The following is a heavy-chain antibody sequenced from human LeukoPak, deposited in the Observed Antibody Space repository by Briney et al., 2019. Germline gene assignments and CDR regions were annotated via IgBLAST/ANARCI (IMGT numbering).Heavy chain of an antibody. CDR3: AREGHIAGRPPYYYYGMDV. CDR2: INAGNGDT. CDR1: GYTFAKYA. V-gene: IGHV1-3*01. D-gene: IGHD6-6*01. Sequence: GASVKVSCKASGYTFAKYAIHWVRQAPGQRLEWMGWINAGNGDTRYSQKFQGGVTLTRDTSASTAYMELSSLRSEDTAVYYCAREGHIAGRPPYYYYGMDVWGQGTTVTVSS. J-gene: IGHJ6*02.